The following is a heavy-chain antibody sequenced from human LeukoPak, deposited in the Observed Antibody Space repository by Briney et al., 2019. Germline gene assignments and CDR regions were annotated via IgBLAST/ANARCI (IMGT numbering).Heavy chain of an antibody. Sequence: GASVKVSCKASGGTFSSYAISWVRQAPGQGLEWMGGIIPIFGTANYAQKFQGRVTITTDESTSTAYMELSSLRSEDTAVYYCARQSSSETIGFGENNPGHSDYWGQGTLVTISS. D-gene: IGHD6-13*01. CDR2: IIPIFGTA. V-gene: IGHV1-69*05. CDR1: GGTFSSYA. CDR3: ARQSSSETIGFGENNPGHSDY. J-gene: IGHJ4*02.